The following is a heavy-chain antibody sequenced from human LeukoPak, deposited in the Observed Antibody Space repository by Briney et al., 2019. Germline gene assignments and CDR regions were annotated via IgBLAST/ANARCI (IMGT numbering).Heavy chain of an antibody. CDR3: ARQGYGGHSRGAADY. V-gene: IGHV1-18*01. D-gene: IGHD4-23*01. Sequence: APVKVSCKASGYTFTNYGISWVRQAPGQGLEWMGWISANNGNRNYALKLQDRVSVTTDTSTSTAYMELRRLRSDDTAVYYCARQGYGGHSRGAADYWGQGTLVTVSS. J-gene: IGHJ4*02. CDR1: GYTFTNYG. CDR2: ISANNGNR.